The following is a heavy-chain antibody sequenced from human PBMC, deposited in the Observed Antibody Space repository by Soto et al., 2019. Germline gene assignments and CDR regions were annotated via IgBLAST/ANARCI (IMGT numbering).Heavy chain of an antibody. CDR1: GYSFTSYG. J-gene: IGHJ3*02. Sequence: ASVKVSCEASGYSFTSYGMSWVRQAPGQGLEWMGWISAYNGNTNYAQKLQGRVTMTTDTSTSTAYMELRSLRSDDTAVYYCARGGGYDSSGYYSLGAFDIWGQGTMVTVSS. CDR3: ARGGGYDSSGYYSLGAFDI. CDR2: ISAYNGNT. D-gene: IGHD3-22*01. V-gene: IGHV1-18*01.